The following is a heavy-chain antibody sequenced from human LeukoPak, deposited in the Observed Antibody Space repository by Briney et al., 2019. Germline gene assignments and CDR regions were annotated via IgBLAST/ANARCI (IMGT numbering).Heavy chain of an antibody. Sequence: PGGSLRLSCAASGFTFSTSSMNWAGQPPGKGRGWFSYIRGSSTTIYYADSVKGRFTISRDNAKNSLYLQMNSLRAEDTAVYFCARDSRSHCGTAACYGPYFDYWGQGTLVTVSS. V-gene: IGHV3-48*01. CDR2: IRGSSTTI. D-gene: IGHD2-2*01. CDR1: GFTFSTSS. J-gene: IGHJ4*02. CDR3: ARDSRSHCGTAACYGPYFDY.